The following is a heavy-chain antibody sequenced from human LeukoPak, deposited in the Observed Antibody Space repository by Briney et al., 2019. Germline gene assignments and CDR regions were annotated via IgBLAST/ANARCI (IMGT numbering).Heavy chain of an antibody. D-gene: IGHD3-3*01. J-gene: IGHJ4*02. V-gene: IGHV4-39*01. CDR2: IYYSGST. CDR1: GGSISGSSYY. Sequence: SETLSLTCTVSGGSISGSSYYWGWIRQPPGKGLERIVSIYYSGSTYYNPSSKSRVTISVDTSKNQFSLKLSSVTTADTAVYYCARQTFPYYDFWSGYYGYFDYWGQGTLVTVSS. CDR3: ARQTFPYYDFWSGYYGYFDY.